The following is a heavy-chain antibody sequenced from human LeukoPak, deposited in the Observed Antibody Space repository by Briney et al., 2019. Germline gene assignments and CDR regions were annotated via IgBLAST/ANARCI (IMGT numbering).Heavy chain of an antibody. J-gene: IGHJ4*02. D-gene: IGHD2-8*02. Sequence: GGSLRLSCAASGFTVSSNYMSWVRQAPGKGLEWVSVIYSGGSTYYADSVKGRFTISRDNSKNTLYLQMNNLRAEDTAVYYCARDFRGVLIYYWGQGTLVTVSS. CDR3: ARDFRGVLIYY. CDR2: IYSGGST. V-gene: IGHV3-53*01. CDR1: GFTVSSNY.